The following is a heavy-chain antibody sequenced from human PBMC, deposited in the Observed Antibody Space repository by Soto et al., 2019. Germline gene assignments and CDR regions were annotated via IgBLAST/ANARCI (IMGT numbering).Heavy chain of an antibody. V-gene: IGHV4-34*01. Sequence: QVQLQQWGAGLLKPSETLSLTCAVYGGSFSGYYWSWIRQPPGKGLEWIGEINHSGSTNYNPSLKIRVTISVDTSKNQFSLKLSSVTAADTAVYYCASDFKCTNGVCLDYWGQGTLVTVSS. CDR3: ASDFKCTNGVCLDY. CDR1: GGSFSGYY. J-gene: IGHJ4*02. CDR2: INHSGST. D-gene: IGHD2-8*01.